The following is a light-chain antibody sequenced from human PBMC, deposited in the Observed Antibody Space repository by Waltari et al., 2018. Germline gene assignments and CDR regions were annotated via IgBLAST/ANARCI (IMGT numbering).Light chain of an antibody. Sequence: NFMLTQPHSVSESPGQTVTISCTGTSGPIASNYVPWYQQRPGSAPTPVIYEDNQRPSGVPDRFSGSIDSSSNSASLTISGLKTEDEADYYCQSYDSSNLWVFGGGTKLTVL. V-gene: IGLV6-57*02. CDR2: EDN. J-gene: IGLJ3*02. CDR1: SGPIASNY. CDR3: QSYDSSNLWV.